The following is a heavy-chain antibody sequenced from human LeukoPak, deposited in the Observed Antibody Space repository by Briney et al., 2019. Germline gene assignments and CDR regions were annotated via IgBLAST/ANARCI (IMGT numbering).Heavy chain of an antibody. CDR1: GGTFSSYV. CDR3: ARSGRSGWPFDI. CDR2: ISAYNGNT. D-gene: IGHD3-3*01. J-gene: IGHJ3*02. V-gene: IGHV1-18*01. Sequence: ASVKVSCKASGGTFSSYVISWVRQAPGQGLEWMGWISAYNGNTNYAQKLQGRVTMTTDTSTSTAYMELRSLRSDDTAVYYCARSGRSGWPFDIWGQGTMVTVSS.